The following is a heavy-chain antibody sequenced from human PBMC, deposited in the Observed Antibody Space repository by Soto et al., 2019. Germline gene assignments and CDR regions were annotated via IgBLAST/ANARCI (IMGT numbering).Heavy chain of an antibody. D-gene: IGHD6-19*01. V-gene: IGHV3-49*05. CDR2: IRSKAYGGTT. CDR3: TISGWYGYFDY. J-gene: IGHJ4*02. CDR1: GFTFGDYA. Sequence: EVQLVESGGGLVKPGRSLRLSCTASGFTFGDYAMSWFRQAPGKGLEWVGFIRSKAYGGTTEYAASVKGRFTISRDDSKSIAYLQMNSLKTEDTAVYYCTISGWYGYFDYWGQGTLVTVSS.